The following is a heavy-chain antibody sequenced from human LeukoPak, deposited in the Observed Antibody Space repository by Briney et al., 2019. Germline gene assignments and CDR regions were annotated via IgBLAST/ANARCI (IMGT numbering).Heavy chain of an antibody. CDR2: IYYSGST. V-gene: IGHV4-39*01. CDR1: GGSISSSNYY. D-gene: IGHD3-9*01. J-gene: IGHJ4*02. CDR3: ARHHVRYVDWLPPFDY. Sequence: PSETLSLTCTVSGGSISSSNYYWGWIRQPPGKGLEWIGSIYYSGSTYYNPSLKSRVTISVDTSKNQFSLKLSSVTAADTIVYYCARHHVRYVDWLPPFDYWGQGTLVTVSS.